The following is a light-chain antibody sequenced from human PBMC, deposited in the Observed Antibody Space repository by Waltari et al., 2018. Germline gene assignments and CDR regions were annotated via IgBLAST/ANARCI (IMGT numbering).Light chain of an antibody. CDR2: DVS. CDR3: TSYTSSHSLV. J-gene: IGLJ1*01. V-gene: IGLV2-14*03. Sequence: QSALTQPASVSGSPGQSITISCTGTSRDVGGYDWVSWYQQHPDKAPKVVILDVSYRPSGVSNLFSGSKSGNTASLTISGLQAEDEADYYCTSYTSSHSLVFGTGTKVTVL. CDR1: SRDVGGYDW.